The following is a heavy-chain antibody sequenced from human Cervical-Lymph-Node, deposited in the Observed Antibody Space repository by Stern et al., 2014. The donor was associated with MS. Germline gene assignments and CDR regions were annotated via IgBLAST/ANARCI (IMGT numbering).Heavy chain of an antibody. CDR3: AANGDSTQGAYYYGMDV. CDR2: IVVGSGNT. D-gene: IGHD2-2*01. CDR1: GFTFTSSA. Sequence: QLVQSGPEVKKPGTSVKVSCKASGFTFTSSAVQWVRQARGQRLAWIGWIVVGSGNTNYAQKFKERVTITRDMSTSTAYMELSSLRSEDTAVYYCAANGDSTQGAYYYGMDVWGQGTTVTVSS. J-gene: IGHJ6*02. V-gene: IGHV1-58*01.